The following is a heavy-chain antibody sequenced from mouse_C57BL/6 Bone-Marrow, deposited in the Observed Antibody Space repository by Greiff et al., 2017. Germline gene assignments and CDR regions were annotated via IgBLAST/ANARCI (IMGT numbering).Heavy chain of an antibody. CDR1: GYTFTDYY. Sequence: SGPVLVKPGASVKMSCKASGYTFTDYYMNWVKQSHGKSLEWIGVINPYNGGTSYNQKFKGKATLTVDKSSSTAYMELNSLTSEDSAVYYCAREETYYSNYVDYAMDYWGQGTSVTVSS. J-gene: IGHJ4*01. D-gene: IGHD2-5*01. V-gene: IGHV1-19*01. CDR3: AREETYYSNYVDYAMDY. CDR2: INPYNGGT.